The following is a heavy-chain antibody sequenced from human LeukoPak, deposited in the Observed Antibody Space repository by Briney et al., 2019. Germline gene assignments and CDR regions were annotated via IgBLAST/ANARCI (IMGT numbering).Heavy chain of an antibody. CDR2: IIPIFGTA. J-gene: IGHJ6*02. CDR3: ARDRRAAAGTRCPYSSGCRYGMDV. Sequence: GASVKVSCKASGGTFSSYAISWVRQAPGQGLEWMGGIIPIFGTANYAQKFQGRVTITADESTSTAYMELSSLRSEDTAVYYCARDRRAAAGTRCPYSSGCRYGMDVWGQGTTVTVSS. D-gene: IGHD6-13*01. V-gene: IGHV1-69*13. CDR1: GGTFSSYA.